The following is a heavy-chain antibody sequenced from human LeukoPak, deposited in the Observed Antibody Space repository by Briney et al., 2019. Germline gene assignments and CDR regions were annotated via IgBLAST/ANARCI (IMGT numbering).Heavy chain of an antibody. Sequence: HPGGSLRLSCSASGFTFSTYAMSWVRQAPGKGLEWVSGISGSGGSTYYADSVKGRFTISRDNSKNTLYLQMNSLRAEDTAVYYCATQAYSSFGYWGQGTLVTVSS. CDR2: ISGSGGST. V-gene: IGHV3-23*01. D-gene: IGHD6-6*01. CDR3: ATQAYSSFGY. J-gene: IGHJ4*02. CDR1: GFTFSTYA.